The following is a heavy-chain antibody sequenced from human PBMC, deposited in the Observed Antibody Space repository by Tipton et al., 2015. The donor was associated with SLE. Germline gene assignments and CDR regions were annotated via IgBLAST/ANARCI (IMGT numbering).Heavy chain of an antibody. CDR2: IYYSGST. CDR1: GGSISSSSYY. V-gene: IGHV4-39*07. Sequence: TLSLTCTVSGGSISSSSYYWGWIRQPPGKGLEWIGSIYYSGSTYYNPSLKSRLTISVDTNKNQFSLKLSSVTAAGTAVYYCASGPHAFDIWGQGTMVTVSS. D-gene: IGHD3/OR15-3a*01. J-gene: IGHJ3*02. CDR3: ASGPHAFDI.